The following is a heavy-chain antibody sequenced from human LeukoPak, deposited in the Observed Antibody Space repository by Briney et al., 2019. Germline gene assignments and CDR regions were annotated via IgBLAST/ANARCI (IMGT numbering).Heavy chain of an antibody. CDR2: ISGSGGYT. CDR3: AKGPTLYASGTYTYFHY. V-gene: IGHV3-23*01. D-gene: IGHD3-10*01. CDR1: GFTFSSYV. J-gene: IGHJ4*02. Sequence: PGGSLRLSCAASGFTFSSYVMNWVRQAPGKGLEWVSAISGSGGYTYYGDSVKGRFTVSRDNSKNTLYLQMNSLRAEDTAVYYCAKGPTLYASGTYTYFHYWGQGTLVTASS.